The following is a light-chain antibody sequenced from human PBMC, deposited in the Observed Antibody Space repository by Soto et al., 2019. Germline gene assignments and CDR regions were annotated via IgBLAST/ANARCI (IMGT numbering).Light chain of an antibody. V-gene: IGLV1-47*01. Sequence: QSVLTQPPSASGTPGQSVTISCSGISSNIGSNYVYWYQQLPGSAPKLLIYRNDQRPSGVPDRFSASKSGTAASLAISGLRSEDEADYHCAAWDDSLSAVVFGGGTKVTVL. CDR3: AAWDDSLSAVV. CDR2: RND. J-gene: IGLJ2*01. CDR1: SSNIGSNY.